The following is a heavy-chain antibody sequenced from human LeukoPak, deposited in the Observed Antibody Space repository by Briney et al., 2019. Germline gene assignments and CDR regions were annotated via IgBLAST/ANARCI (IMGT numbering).Heavy chain of an antibody. J-gene: IGHJ4*02. CDR2: INHSGST. CDR1: GGSLSGYY. CDR3: ARRSYYDSSAIFDY. Sequence: SETLSLTCAVYGGSLSGYYWSWIRQPPGKGLEWIGEINHSGSTNYNPSLKSRVTISVDTSKNQFSLKLSSVTAADTAVFYCARRSYYDSSAIFDYWGQGTLVTVSS. D-gene: IGHD3-22*01. V-gene: IGHV4-34*01.